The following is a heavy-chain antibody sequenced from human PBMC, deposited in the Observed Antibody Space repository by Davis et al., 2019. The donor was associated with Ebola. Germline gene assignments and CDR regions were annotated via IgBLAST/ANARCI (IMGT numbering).Heavy chain of an antibody. CDR3: ARVGSYGYNWFDP. CDR1: GYTFTSYG. D-gene: IGHD5-18*01. Sequence: AASVKVSCKASGYTFTSYGISWVRQAPGQGLEWMGWISAYNGNTNYAQKFQGRVTITADKSTSTAYMELSSLRSEDTAVYYCARVGSYGYNWFDPWGQGTLVTVSS. CDR2: ISAYNGNT. V-gene: IGHV1-18*04. J-gene: IGHJ5*02.